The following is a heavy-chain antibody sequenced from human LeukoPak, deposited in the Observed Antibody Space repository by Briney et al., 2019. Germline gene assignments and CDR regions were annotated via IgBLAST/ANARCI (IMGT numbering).Heavy chain of an antibody. CDR1: GGSAASGHYY. CDR3: AREVARELNWEGGWFDP. J-gene: IGHJ5*02. D-gene: IGHD1-1*01. Sequence: SETLSLTCTVSGGSAASGHYYWSWVRQPAGKGLEWIGHIYTSGTTNYNPSLKSRVTMSVDTSKNQFSLKLSSVTAADTAVYYCAREVARELNWEGGWFDPWGQGTLVTVSS. CDR2: IYTSGTT. V-gene: IGHV4-61*09.